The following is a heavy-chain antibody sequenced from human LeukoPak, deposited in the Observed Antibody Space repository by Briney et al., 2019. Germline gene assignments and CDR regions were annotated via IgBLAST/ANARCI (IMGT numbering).Heavy chain of an antibody. V-gene: IGHV1-2*02. J-gene: IGHJ4*02. Sequence: GASVKVSCKASGYTFTGYYIHRVRQAPGQGLEWMGWINPNSGGTSYAQKFQDRVTLTRDTSIRTAYMELSRLTSDDTAVYYCARHPNLDYWGQGTLVFVSS. CDR1: GYTFTGYY. CDR2: INPNSGGT. CDR3: ARHPNLDY.